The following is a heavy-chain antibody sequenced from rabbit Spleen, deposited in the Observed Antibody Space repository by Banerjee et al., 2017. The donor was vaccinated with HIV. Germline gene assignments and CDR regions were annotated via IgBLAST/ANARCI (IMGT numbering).Heavy chain of an antibody. Sequence: QSLEESGGDLVKPGASLTLTCTASGFSFSSSDYMCWVRQAPGKGLEWISCIAGSSSGFTCSATWAKGRFTCSKTSSTTVTLQMTSLTVADTATYFCARDTGSSFSSYGMDLWGQGTLVTVS. D-gene: IGHD8-1*01. CDR3: ARDTGSSFSSYGMDL. CDR1: GFSFSSSDY. CDR2: IAGSSSGFT. V-gene: IGHV1S40*01. J-gene: IGHJ6*01.